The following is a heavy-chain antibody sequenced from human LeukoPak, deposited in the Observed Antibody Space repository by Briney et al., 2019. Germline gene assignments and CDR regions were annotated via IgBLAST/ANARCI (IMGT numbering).Heavy chain of an antibody. CDR2: ISYDGSNK. J-gene: IGHJ5*02. V-gene: IGHV3-30*18. CDR1: GFTFSSYG. D-gene: IGHD4-11*01. Sequence: GRSLRLSCAASGFTFSSYGMHWVRQAPGKGLEWVAVISYDGSNKYYADSVKGRFTISRDNSKNTLYLQMNSLRAEDTAVYYCAKGAKTSWFDPWGQGTLVTVSS. CDR3: AKGAKTSWFDP.